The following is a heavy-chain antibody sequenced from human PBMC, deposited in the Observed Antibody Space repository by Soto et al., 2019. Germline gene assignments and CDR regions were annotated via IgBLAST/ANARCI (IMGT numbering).Heavy chain of an antibody. V-gene: IGHV3-23*01. CDR3: AKEEGYSSGWTEVDY. D-gene: IGHD6-19*01. CDR1: GFTFSSYA. Sequence: EVQLLESGGGLVQPGGSLRLSCAASGFTFSSYAMSWVRQAPGKGLECVSAISGSGVSTYYADSVKGRFTISRDNSKNTLYLQMNSLRAEDTAVYYCAKEEGYSSGWTEVDYWGQGPLVTVSS. CDR2: ISGSGVST. J-gene: IGHJ4*02.